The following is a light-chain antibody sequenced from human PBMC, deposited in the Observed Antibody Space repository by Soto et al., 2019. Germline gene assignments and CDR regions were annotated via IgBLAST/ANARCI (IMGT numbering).Light chain of an antibody. CDR1: QSILYSSNNKNY. V-gene: IGKV4-1*01. CDR2: WAS. J-gene: IGKJ1*01. CDR3: QQYYGTPWT. Sequence: DVVIPKSTDSLAVSLGERATINCKSSQSILYSSNNKNYLAWYQQKPGQPPKLLIYWASTRDSGVPDRFSGSGSGTDFTLTISSLQAEDVAIYYCQQYYGTPWTFGRGTKVDIK.